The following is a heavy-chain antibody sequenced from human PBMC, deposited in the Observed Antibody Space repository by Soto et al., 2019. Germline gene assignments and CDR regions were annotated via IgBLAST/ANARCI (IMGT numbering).Heavy chain of an antibody. V-gene: IGHV4-59*01. J-gene: IGHJ4*02. Sequence: QVQLQESGPGLVKPSETLSLTCTVSGGSISSYYWSWIRQPPGKGLEWIGYIYYSVSTNYNPSLKSRVTISVDTSKNQFSLKLSSVTAADTAVYYCASHRGGYGFDYWGQGTLVTVSS. CDR1: GGSISSYY. CDR2: IYYSVST. CDR3: ASHRGGYGFDY. D-gene: IGHD5-18*01.